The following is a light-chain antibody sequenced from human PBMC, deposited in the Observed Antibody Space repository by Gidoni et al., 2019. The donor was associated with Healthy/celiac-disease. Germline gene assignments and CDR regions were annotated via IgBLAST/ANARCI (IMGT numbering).Light chain of an antibody. CDR1: SGHSSYA. CDR3: QTWGTGIYVV. Sequence: QLVLTQPPSASASLGASVKLTCTPSSGHSSYAIAWHQQQPEKGPRYLMKLNSDGSHSKGDGIPDRFSGSSSGAERYLTSSSLQSEDEADYYCQTWGTGIYVVFGGGTKLTVL. CDR2: LNSDGSH. V-gene: IGLV4-69*01. J-gene: IGLJ2*01.